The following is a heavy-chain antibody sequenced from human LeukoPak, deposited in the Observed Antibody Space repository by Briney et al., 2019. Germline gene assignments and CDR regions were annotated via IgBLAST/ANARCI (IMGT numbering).Heavy chain of an antibody. V-gene: IGHV3-23*01. CDR1: GFTFSDYA. CDR3: ANERDYYFDY. Sequence: GGSLRLSCAASGFTFSDYAMSWVRQAPEKGLEWVSAISGSGGSTYYADSVKGRFTISRDNSKNTLYLQMNSLRAEDTAVYYCANERDYYFDYWGQGTLVTVSS. J-gene: IGHJ4*02. CDR2: ISGSGGST.